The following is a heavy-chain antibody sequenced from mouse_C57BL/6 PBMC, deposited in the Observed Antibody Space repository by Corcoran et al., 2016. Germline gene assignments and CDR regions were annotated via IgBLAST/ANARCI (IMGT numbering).Heavy chain of an antibody. V-gene: IGHV1-26*01. CDR1: GYTFTDYY. CDR3: ATIGFAY. J-gene: IGHJ3*01. CDR2: INPNNGGT. Sequence: EVQLQQSGPELVKPGASVKLSCKASGYTFTDYYMNWVKQSHGKSLEWIGDINPNNGGTSYNQKFKGKATLTVDKSSSTAYMELRSLTSEDSAVYYCATIGFAYWGQGTLVTVSA.